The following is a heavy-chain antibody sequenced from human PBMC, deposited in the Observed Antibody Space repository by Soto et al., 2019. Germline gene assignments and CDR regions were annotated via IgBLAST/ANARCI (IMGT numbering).Heavy chain of an antibody. J-gene: IGHJ4*02. D-gene: IGHD6-19*01. CDR2: ISYNGHDK. CDR3: AKVGVAGTDWLHSDY. V-gene: IGHV3-30*18. CDR1: GFTFSSFG. Sequence: QVQLVESGGGVVQPGRSLRLSCAASGFTFSSFGMHWVRQAPGKGLEWVALISYNGHDKYYADSVKGRFTISRDKSKSTLSLQVNSLRSQDPGVYYCAKVGVAGTDWLHSDYWGQGTPVTVSS.